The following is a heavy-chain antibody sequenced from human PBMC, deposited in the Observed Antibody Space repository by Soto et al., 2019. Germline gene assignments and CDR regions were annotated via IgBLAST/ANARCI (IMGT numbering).Heavy chain of an antibody. CDR3: ARDLLGSGFSTYYYYYGMDV. Sequence: SQTVSLTCAISGDRVSSNSAAWNWMRQSPSRGLEWLGRTYYRSKWYNDYAVSVKSRITINPDTSENQFSLQLNSVTPEDTAVYYCARDLLGSGFSTYYYYYGMDVWGQGTTVTVSS. D-gene: IGHD2-15*01. J-gene: IGHJ6*02. CDR2: TYYRSKWYN. V-gene: IGHV6-1*01. CDR1: GDRVSSNSAA.